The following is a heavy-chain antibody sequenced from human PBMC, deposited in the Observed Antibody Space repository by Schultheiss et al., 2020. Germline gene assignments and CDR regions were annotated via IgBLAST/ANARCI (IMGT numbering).Heavy chain of an antibody. CDR1: GFTFSSYS. Sequence: GGSLRLSCAASGFTFSSYSMNWVRQAPGKGLEWVSYISSSRSTIYYADSVKGRFTISRDNAKNTLYLQMNSLRAEDTAVYYCAKFEALYYDFWSGYYTGMSYFDYWGQGTLVTVSS. D-gene: IGHD3-3*01. V-gene: IGHV3-48*01. CDR3: AKFEALYYDFWSGYYTGMSYFDY. CDR2: ISSSRSTI. J-gene: IGHJ4*02.